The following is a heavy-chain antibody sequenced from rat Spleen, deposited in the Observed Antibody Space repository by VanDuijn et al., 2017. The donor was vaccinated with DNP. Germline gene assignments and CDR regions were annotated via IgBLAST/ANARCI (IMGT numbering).Heavy chain of an antibody. CDR1: GFTFSTFP. D-gene: IGHD1-2*01. CDR2: ITTSGNT. V-gene: IGHV5-46*01. Sequence: EVQLVESGGGLVQPGRSMTLSCAASGFTFSTFPMAWVRQAPTKGLEWVATITTSGNTYYRDSVKGRFTVSRDYAKSTLYLQMDSLRSEDTATYYCATYYSSYSNWFVYWGQGTLVTVSS. CDR3: ATYYSSYSNWFVY. J-gene: IGHJ3*01.